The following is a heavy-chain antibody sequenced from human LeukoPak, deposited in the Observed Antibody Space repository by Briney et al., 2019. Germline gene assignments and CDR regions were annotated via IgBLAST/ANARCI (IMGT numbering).Heavy chain of an antibody. CDR1: GYSISSGYY. D-gene: IGHD2-15*01. J-gene: IGHJ5*02. CDR3: SKVVRVVAATFYNWFDP. V-gene: IGHV4-38-2*02. Sequence: SETLSLTCTVSGYSISSGYYWGWIRQPPGKGLEWIGSIYHSGSTYYNPSLKSRVTISVDTSKNQFSLKLSSVTAADTAVYYCSKVVRVVAATFYNWFDPWGQGTLVTVSS. CDR2: IYHSGST.